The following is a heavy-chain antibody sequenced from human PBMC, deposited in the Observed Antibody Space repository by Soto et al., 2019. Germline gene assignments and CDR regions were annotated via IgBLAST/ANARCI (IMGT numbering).Heavy chain of an antibody. V-gene: IGHV3-30*18. D-gene: IGHD2-15*01. CDR3: AKETYSGPLDY. CDR1: GFNFRTYD. J-gene: IGHJ4*02. CDR2: LSYDGSNK. Sequence: GGSLRLSCAASGFNFRTYDMHWVRQAPGKGLEWLAVLSYDGSNKYYADSVKGRFTISRDNSKNTLYLQMNSLRAEDTAVYYCAKETYSGPLDYWGQGTLVTVSS.